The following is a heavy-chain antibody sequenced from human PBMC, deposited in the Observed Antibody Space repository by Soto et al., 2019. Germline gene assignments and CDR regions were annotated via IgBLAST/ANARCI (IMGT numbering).Heavy chain of an antibody. J-gene: IGHJ4*02. Sequence: QVQLQESGPGLVKPSGTLSLTCAVSGGSISSSNWWSWVRQPPGKGLEWIGEIYHSGSTNYNPSLKSRVTISVDKSKNQVCLKLSSVTAADTVVYYCARNGWYSGSYYAFDYWGQGTLVTVSS. CDR3: ARNGWYSGSYYAFDY. D-gene: IGHD1-26*01. CDR1: GGSISSSNW. V-gene: IGHV4-4*02. CDR2: IYHSGST.